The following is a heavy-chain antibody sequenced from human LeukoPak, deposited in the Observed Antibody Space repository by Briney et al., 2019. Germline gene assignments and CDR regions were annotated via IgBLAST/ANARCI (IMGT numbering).Heavy chain of an antibody. CDR3: ARPGGGY. V-gene: IGHV3-64*01. CDR2: ISSNGGST. CDR1: GFTFSSYA. D-gene: IGHD3-16*01. J-gene: IGHJ4*02. Sequence: GGSLRLSCAASGFTFSSYAMHWVRQAPGKGLEYVSAISSNGGSTYYANSVKGRFTISRDNSKNTLYLQMGSLRAEDMAVYYCARPGGGYWGQGTLVTVSS.